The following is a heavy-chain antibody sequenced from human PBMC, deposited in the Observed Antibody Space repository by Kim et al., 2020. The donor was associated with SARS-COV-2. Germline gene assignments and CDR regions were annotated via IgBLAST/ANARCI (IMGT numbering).Heavy chain of an antibody. CDR1: GFTFSSYA. CDR2: ISGSGGST. Sequence: GGSLRLSCAASGFTFSSYAMSWVRQAPGKGLEWVSAISGSGGSTYYADSVKCRFTISRDNSKNTLYLQMNSLRAEDTAVYYCAKTNRDIVVVTATGHYFDYWGQGTLVTVSS. V-gene: IGHV3-23*01. D-gene: IGHD2-21*02. J-gene: IGHJ4*02. CDR3: AKTNRDIVVVTATGHYFDY.